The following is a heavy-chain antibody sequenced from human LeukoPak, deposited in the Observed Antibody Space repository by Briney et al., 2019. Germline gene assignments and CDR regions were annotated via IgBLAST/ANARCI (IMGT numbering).Heavy chain of an antibody. Sequence: PGGSLRLSCAASGFTFSDYYMSWIRQAPGKGLEWVSYISSSGSTIYYADSVKGRFTISRDNAKNSLYLQMNSLRAEDTAVYYCARDREMATLTDDAFDIWGQGTMVTVSS. CDR2: ISSSGSTI. J-gene: IGHJ3*02. CDR1: GFTFSDYY. CDR3: ARDREMATLTDDAFDI. V-gene: IGHV3-11*04. D-gene: IGHD5-24*01.